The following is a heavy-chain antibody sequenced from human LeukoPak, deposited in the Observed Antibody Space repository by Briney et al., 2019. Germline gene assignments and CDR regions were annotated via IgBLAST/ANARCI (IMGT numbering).Heavy chain of an antibody. CDR2: IYNSGIT. Sequence: TSETLSLTCTVSGGSISSNYYWSWIRQPAGKGLEYIGRIYNSGITNYNPSLKSRVTISVDTSKNQFSLKLSSVTAADTAVYYCARHISTATGFDYWGQGTLVTVSS. V-gene: IGHV4-4*07. D-gene: IGHD4-11*01. J-gene: IGHJ4*02. CDR1: GGSISSNYY. CDR3: ARHISTATGFDY.